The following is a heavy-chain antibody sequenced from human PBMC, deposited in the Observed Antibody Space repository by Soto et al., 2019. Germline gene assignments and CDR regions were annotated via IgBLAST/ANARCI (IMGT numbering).Heavy chain of an antibody. CDR2: IIPILGIA. Sequence: SVKVSCKASGGTFSSYTISWVRQAPGQGLEWMGRIIPILGIASYAQKFQGRVTITADKSTSTAYMEVSGLRSDDTAVYYCAREGVAPYYYYGMDVWGQGTPVTVSS. V-gene: IGHV1-69*02. CDR3: AREGVAPYYYYGMDV. J-gene: IGHJ6*02. D-gene: IGHD5-12*01. CDR1: GGTFSSYT.